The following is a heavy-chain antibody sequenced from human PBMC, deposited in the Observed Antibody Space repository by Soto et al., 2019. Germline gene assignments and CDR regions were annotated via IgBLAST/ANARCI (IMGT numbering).Heavy chain of an antibody. Sequence: QVQLFESGGGVVQPGKSLRLSCEASGFTFSSFTIHWVRQAPGKGLEWLADISYDGTTEHYGDSVKGRFIISRDNRKYTAYLHMNSLSLEDTAVYFCAREYDWNDFGLLDYWGQGTLVTVSS. CDR3: AREYDWNDFGLLDY. V-gene: IGHV3-30-3*01. CDR2: ISYDGTTE. CDR1: GFTFSSFT. D-gene: IGHD1-20*01. J-gene: IGHJ4*02.